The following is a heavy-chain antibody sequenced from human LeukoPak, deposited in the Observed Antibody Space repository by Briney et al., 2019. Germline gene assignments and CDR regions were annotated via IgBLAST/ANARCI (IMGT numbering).Heavy chain of an antibody. CDR1: GDRVPSNSSA. J-gene: IGHJ4*02. CDR2: TYYRSKWYN. D-gene: IGHD6-13*01. V-gene: IGHV6-1*01. Sequence: SQTLSLTCAISGDRVPSNSSAWNWIRQSPSRGLEWLGRTYYRSKWYNDYAVSVKSRITINPDTSKNQFSLQLNSVTPEDTAVYYCARAGAANERARFDYWGQGTLVTVSS. CDR3: ARAGAANERARFDY.